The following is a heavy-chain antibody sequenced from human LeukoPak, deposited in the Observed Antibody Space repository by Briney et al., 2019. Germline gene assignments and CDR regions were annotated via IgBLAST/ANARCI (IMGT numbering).Heavy chain of an antibody. CDR3: ARDPKYYYGSGGSPHWV. CDR2: IYYSGST. Sequence: SETLSLTCTVSGGSISSGDYYWSWIRQPPGKGLEWIGYIYYSGSTYYNPSLKSRVTISVDTSKNQFSLKLSSVTAADTAVYRCARDPKYYYGSGGSPHWVWGQGTTVTVSS. J-gene: IGHJ6*02. CDR1: GGSISSGDYY. D-gene: IGHD3-10*01. V-gene: IGHV4-30-4*01.